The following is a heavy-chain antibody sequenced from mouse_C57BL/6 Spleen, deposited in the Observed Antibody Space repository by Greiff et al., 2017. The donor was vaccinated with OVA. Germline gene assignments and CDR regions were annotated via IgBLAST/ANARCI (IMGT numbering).Heavy chain of an antibody. CDR1: GYAFTNYL. CDR2: INPGSGGT. J-gene: IGHJ3*01. Sequence: QVQLQQSGAELVRPGTSVKVSCKASGYAFTNYLIEWVKQRPGQGLEWIGVINPGSGGTNYNEKFKGKATLTADKSSSTAYMQLSILTSEDSAVYFFARSPYYYGSFAYWGQGTLVTVSA. D-gene: IGHD1-1*01. CDR3: ARSPYYYGSFAY. V-gene: IGHV1-54*01.